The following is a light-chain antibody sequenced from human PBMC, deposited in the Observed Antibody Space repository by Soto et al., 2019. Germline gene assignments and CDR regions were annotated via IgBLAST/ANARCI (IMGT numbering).Light chain of an antibody. CDR3: CSYAGDLAL. V-gene: IGLV2-11*01. CDR2: DVS. J-gene: IGLJ2*01. CDR1: SSDVGGYDF. Sequence: QSVLTQPRSVSGSPGQSVTISCTRTSSDVGGYDFVSWYHQHPGKAPKLMISDVSKRPSGVPDRFSGSKSGNKASLTISGLQAGDEADYYCCSYAGDLALFGGGTKVTVL.